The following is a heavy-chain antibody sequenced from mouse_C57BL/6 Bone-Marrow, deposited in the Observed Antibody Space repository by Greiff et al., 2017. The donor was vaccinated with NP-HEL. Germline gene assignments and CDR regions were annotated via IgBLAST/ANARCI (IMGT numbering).Heavy chain of an antibody. CDR1: GYTFTSYW. D-gene: IGHD1-1*01. CDR2: IHPNSGST. J-gene: IGHJ1*03. Sequence: QVQLKQPGAELVKPGASVKLSCKASGYTFTSYWMHWVKQRPGQGLEWIGMIHPNSGSTNYNEKFKSKATLTVDKSSSTAYMQLSSLTSEDSAVYYCASQRYYGSRGYFDVWGTGTTVTVSS. CDR3: ASQRYYGSRGYFDV. V-gene: IGHV1-64*01.